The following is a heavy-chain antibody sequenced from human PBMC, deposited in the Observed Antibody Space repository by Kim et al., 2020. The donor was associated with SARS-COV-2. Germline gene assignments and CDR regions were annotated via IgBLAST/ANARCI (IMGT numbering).Heavy chain of an antibody. CDR3: SKTIVEARFFDY. J-gene: IGHJ4*02. Sequence: GGSLRLSCAASGFSFVDYAMGWVRQAPGKGLEWVSTINARRTTYYSDSVKGRFTISRDSPKNVVDLQMNSLRADDTAVYYFSKTIVEARFFDYWGQGTLV. V-gene: IGHV3-23*01. CDR2: INARRTT. CDR1: GFSFVDYA. D-gene: IGHD1-26*01.